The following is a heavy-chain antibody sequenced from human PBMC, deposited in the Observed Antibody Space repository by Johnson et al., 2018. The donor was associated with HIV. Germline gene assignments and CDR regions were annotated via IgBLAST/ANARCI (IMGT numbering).Heavy chain of an antibody. V-gene: IGHV3-7*05. J-gene: IGHJ3*02. D-gene: IGHD2-8*02. CDR2: IKEDGSEK. CDR1: GFTFSSNW. CDR3: ARVVKKNMREVQVDGALDI. Sequence: VQLVESGGGLVQPGGSLRLSCAASGFTFSSNWMNWVRQAPGKGLEWVANIKEDGSEKYYADSVRGRSTISSDNAKNSLYLQMNSLRGEDTVIYYCARVVKKNMREVQVDGALDIWGQGTMVTVSS.